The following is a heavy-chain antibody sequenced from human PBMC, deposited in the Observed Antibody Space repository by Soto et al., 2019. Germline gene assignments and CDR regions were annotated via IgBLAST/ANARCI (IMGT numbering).Heavy chain of an antibody. Sequence: GALRLSCAASGFTFTSYAMSWVRQAPGKGLEWVSGISGSGGSTHYADSAKGRFTISRDSSKSTLYLQMNSLRAEDTAFYYCAKDRYCSSTSCYAGFDYWGQGTLVTVS. CDR1: GFTFTSYA. J-gene: IGHJ4*02. CDR2: ISGSGGST. D-gene: IGHD2-2*01. V-gene: IGHV3-23*01. CDR3: AKDRYCSSTSCYAGFDY.